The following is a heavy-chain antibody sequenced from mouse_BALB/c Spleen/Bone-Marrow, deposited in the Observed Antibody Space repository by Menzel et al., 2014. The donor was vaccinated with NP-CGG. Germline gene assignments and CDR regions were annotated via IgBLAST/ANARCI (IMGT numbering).Heavy chain of an antibody. V-gene: IGHV1S127*01. CDR2: IDPSNSET. CDR1: GYTFNSNW. CDR3: ARLDGNYRNYFDY. Sequence: VQLQQSGPELVRPGASVKMSCKASGYTFNSNWTHWVKQRPGQGLEWIGMIDPSNSETRLTQKFRDKATLNVDKSSNTAYMQLSSLTSEDSAVYYCARLDGNYRNYFDYWGQGTSLTVSS. J-gene: IGHJ2*02. D-gene: IGHD2-1*01.